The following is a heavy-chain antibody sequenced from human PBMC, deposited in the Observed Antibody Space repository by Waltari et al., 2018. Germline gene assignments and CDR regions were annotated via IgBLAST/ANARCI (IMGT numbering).Heavy chain of an antibody. CDR1: GGSFSGYY. V-gene: IGHV4-34*01. CDR2: INHSGST. J-gene: IGHJ5*02. D-gene: IGHD2-2*01. Sequence: QVQLQQWGAGLLKPSETLSLTCAVYGGSFSGYYWSWIRQPPGKGLELIGEINHSGSTNYNPSLKSRVTISVDTSKNQFSLKLSSVTAADTAVYYCARGLYCSSTSCYNWFDPWGQGTLVTVSS. CDR3: ARGLYCSSTSCYNWFDP.